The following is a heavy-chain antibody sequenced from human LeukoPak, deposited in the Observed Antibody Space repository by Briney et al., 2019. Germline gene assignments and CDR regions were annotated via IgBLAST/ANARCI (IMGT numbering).Heavy chain of an antibody. Sequence: PSETLSLTCTVSGGSISSNSYYWGWIRQPPGKGLEWIGCIYYSGSTYYNPSLKSRVIIIIDTPKNHFSLTLSSVTAADTAVYYCARSDGYGLVGIWGQGTMVTVSS. D-gene: IGHD3-10*01. CDR1: GGSISSNSYY. CDR2: IYYSGST. J-gene: IGHJ3*02. CDR3: ARSDGYGLVGI. V-gene: IGHV4-39*07.